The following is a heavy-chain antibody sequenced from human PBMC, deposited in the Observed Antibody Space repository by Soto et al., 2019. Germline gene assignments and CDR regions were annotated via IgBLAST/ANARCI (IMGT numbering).Heavy chain of an antibody. Sequence: SETLSLTCTVSGGSISSYYWSWIRQPPGTGLEWIGYIYYSGSTNYNPSLKSRVTISVDTSKNQFSLKLTSVTAADTAVYYCARHYCGSSCYYFDYWGQGTLVTVSS. CDR2: IYYSGST. CDR3: ARHYCGSSCYYFDY. V-gene: IGHV4-59*08. D-gene: IGHD2-15*01. J-gene: IGHJ4*02. CDR1: GGSISSYY.